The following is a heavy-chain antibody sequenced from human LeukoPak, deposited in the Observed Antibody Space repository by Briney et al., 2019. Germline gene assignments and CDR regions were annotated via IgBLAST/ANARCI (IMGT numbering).Heavy chain of an antibody. V-gene: IGHV1-69*06. CDR3: ARDSRKQWLVLYGRYYYYMDV. J-gene: IGHJ6*03. Sequence: ASVKVSCKASGYTFTSYYMHWVRQAPGQGLEWMGGIIPIFGTANYAQKFQGRVTITADKSTSTAYMELSSLRSEDTAVYYCARDSRKQWLVLYGRYYYYMDVWGKGTTVTVSS. D-gene: IGHD6-19*01. CDR2: IIPIFGTA. CDR1: GYTFTSYY.